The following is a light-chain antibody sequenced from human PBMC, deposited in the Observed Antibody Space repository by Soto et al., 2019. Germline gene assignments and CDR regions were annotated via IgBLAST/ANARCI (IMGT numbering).Light chain of an antibody. CDR3: CSYTSSSTRV. J-gene: IGLJ1*01. CDR1: SSDVCGYNY. CDR2: DVG. Sequence: QSALTQPASVSGSPGQSITISCTGTSSDVCGYNYVSWYQQHPGKAPKLMIYDVGNRPSGVSNRFSGSKSGNTASLTISGLQPEDEADYYCCSYTSSSTRVFGTGTKVTVL. V-gene: IGLV2-14*01.